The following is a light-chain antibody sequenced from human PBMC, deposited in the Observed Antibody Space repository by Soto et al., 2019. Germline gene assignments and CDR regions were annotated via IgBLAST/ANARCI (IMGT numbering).Light chain of an antibody. CDR3: QQTHATPYT. Sequence: DIQMTQSPSSLSASVGDRVTITCRASQTITSSLNWYQHKPGKPPKILIYVASTLQSGVPSRFSGSGSGTDFTLTINSLQPEDFATYYCQQTHATPYTFGQGTKLEIK. CDR2: VAS. CDR1: QTITSS. J-gene: IGKJ2*01. V-gene: IGKV1-39*01.